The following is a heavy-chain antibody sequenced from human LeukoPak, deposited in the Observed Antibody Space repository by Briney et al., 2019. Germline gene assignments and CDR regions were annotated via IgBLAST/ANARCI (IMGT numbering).Heavy chain of an antibody. V-gene: IGHV3-23*01. J-gene: IGHJ4*02. CDR3: ATRGIAVAGYFDY. CDR1: GFTFSSYA. CDR2: ISGGGGST. D-gene: IGHD6-19*01. Sequence: GGYLRLSCAASGFTFSSYAMSWVRQAPGKGLEWVSAISGGGGSTYYADSVKGRFTISRDNSKNTLYLQMNSLRAEDTAVYYCATRGIAVAGYFDYWGQGTLVTVSS.